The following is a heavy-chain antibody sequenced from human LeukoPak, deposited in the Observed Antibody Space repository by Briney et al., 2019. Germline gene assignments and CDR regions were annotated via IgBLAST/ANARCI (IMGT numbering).Heavy chain of an antibody. V-gene: IGHV3-23*01. J-gene: IGHJ4*02. Sequence: PGGSLRLSCAASGFTFSSFAMSWVRQAPGKGLEWVSAISGSGGSTYYADSVKGRFTISRDNSKNTLYLQMNSLRAEDTAVYYCAKGYSSGWYRIFDYWGQGTLVTVSS. CDR3: AKGYSSGWYRIFDY. D-gene: IGHD6-19*01. CDR1: GFTFSSFA. CDR2: ISGSGGST.